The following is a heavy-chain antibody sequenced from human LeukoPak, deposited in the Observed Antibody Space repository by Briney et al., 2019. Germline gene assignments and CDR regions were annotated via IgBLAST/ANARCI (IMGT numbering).Heavy chain of an antibody. CDR2: ISAYNGNT. D-gene: IGHD3-22*01. V-gene: IGHV1-18*01. CDR3: ARGRDHYDSSGYYETPFDY. CDR1: GYTFTSYG. Sequence: ASVKVSCKASGYTFTSYGISWVRQAPGQGLEWMGRISAYNGNTNYAQKLQGRVTMTTDTSTSTAYMELRSLRSDDTAVYYCARGRDHYDSSGYYETPFDYWGQGTLVTVSS. J-gene: IGHJ4*02.